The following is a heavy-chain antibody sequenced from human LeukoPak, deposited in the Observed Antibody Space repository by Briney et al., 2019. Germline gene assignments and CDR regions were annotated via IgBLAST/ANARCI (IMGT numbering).Heavy chain of an antibody. CDR1: GFTFSSYA. Sequence: PGGSLRLSCAASGFTFSSYAMHWVRQAPGKGLEWVAVISYDGSNKYYADSVKGRFTISRDNSKNTLYLQMNSLRAEDTAVYYCARGPGGLRSPYYYFTYWGQGTLVTVSS. D-gene: IGHD2-21*01. CDR3: ARGPGGLRSPYYYFTY. CDR2: ISYDGSNK. J-gene: IGHJ4*02. V-gene: IGHV3-30-3*01.